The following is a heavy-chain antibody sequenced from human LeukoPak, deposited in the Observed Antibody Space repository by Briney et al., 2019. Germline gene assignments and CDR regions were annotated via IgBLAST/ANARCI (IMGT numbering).Heavy chain of an antibody. D-gene: IGHD3-22*01. CDR3: AKDTRYYYDSSGYYYTEYAFDI. V-gene: IGHV3-9*01. J-gene: IGHJ3*02. CDR1: GFTFDDYA. CDR2: ISWNSGSI. Sequence: TGGSLRLSCAASGFTFDDYAMHWVRQAPGKGLEWVSGISWNSGSIGYADSVKGRFTISRDNAKNSLYLQMNSLRAEDTALYYCAKDTRYYYDSSGYYYTEYAFDIWGQGTMVTVSS.